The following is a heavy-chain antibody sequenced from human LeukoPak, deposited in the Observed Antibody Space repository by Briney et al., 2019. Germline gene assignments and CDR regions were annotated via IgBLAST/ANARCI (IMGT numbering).Heavy chain of an antibody. CDR3: ATDLRPYESGWFDP. V-gene: IGHV1-24*01. D-gene: IGHD5-12*01. J-gene: IGHJ5*02. CDR2: FDPEDGET. CDR1: GYTLTELS. Sequence: ASVKVSCKVSGYTLTELSMHWVRRAPGKGLEWMGGFDPEDGETIYAQKFQGRVTMTEDTSTDTAYMELSSLRSEDTAVYYCATDLRPYESGWFDPWGQGTLVTVSS.